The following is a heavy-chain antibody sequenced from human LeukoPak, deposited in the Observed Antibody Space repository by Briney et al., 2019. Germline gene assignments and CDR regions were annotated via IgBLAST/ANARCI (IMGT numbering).Heavy chain of an antibody. J-gene: IGHJ6*02. Sequence: ASVKVSCKVSGYTLTELSMHWVRQAPGKGLEWMGGFHPEDGETIYAQKFQGRVTMTEDTSTDTAYMELSRLRSEDTAVYYCATSAPTIFGVVIKLGVDYYYGMDVWGQGTTVTVSS. CDR2: FHPEDGET. CDR1: GYTLTELS. CDR3: ATSAPTIFGVVIKLGVDYYYGMDV. D-gene: IGHD3-3*01. V-gene: IGHV1-24*01.